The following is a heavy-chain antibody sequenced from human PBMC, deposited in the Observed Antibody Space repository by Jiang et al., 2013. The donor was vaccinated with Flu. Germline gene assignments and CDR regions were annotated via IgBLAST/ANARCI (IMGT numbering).Heavy chain of an antibody. D-gene: IGHD1-26*01. J-gene: IGHJ4*02. V-gene: IGHV4-4*07. CDR3: ARVSGSYWYFDY. Sequence: GSGLVKPSETLSLTCAVSGGSISSYYRSWIRQPAGKGLEWIGRIYSSGSTSYNPSLKSRVTTSVDTSKNQFSLKVSSVTAADTAVYYCARVSGSYWYFDYWGQGTLVTVSS. CDR2: IYSSGST. CDR1: GGSISSYY.